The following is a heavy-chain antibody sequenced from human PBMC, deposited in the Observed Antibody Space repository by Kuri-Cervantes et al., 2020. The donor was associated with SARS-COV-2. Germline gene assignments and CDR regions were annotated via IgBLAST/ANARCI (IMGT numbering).Heavy chain of an antibody. CDR3: ARIVGNDAFDI. Sequence: GSLRLSCTVSGYSISSGYYWGWIRQPPGKGLEWIGSIYHSGSTYYNPSLKSRVTISVDTSKNRFSLKLSSVTAADTAVYYCARIVGNDAFDIWGQGTMVTVSS. J-gene: IGHJ3*02. D-gene: IGHD2-21*01. V-gene: IGHV4-38-2*02. CDR1: GYSISSGYY. CDR2: IYHSGST.